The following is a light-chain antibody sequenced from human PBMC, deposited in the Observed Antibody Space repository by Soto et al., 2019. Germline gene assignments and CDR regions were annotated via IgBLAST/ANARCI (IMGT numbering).Light chain of an antibody. CDR2: DTS. V-gene: IGKV3D-20*01. Sequence: ILLTQSPATLSLSPGERAPLSCGASQSVGGGYLAWYQQKPCLAPRLLIYDTSTRAAGIPDRFSGAGSGTDFTLAISRLAPDDCAVYYCQQYGTSVAFGQGSKLHI. J-gene: IGKJ2*01. CDR3: QQYGTSVA. CDR1: QSVGGGY.